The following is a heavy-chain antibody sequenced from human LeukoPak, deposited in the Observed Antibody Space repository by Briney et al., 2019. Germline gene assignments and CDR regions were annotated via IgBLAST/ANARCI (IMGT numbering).Heavy chain of an antibody. Sequence: PSETLSLTGTVSGGSISSYYWSWIRQPPGKGLECIGYIYYSVSTNYNPPPMSRVTISVDTSNNQFSLKLRSVTAADTAVYYCAREKVVPAAITSNWFDPWGQGTLVTVSS. CDR2: IYYSVST. CDR3: AREKVVPAAITSNWFDP. D-gene: IGHD2-2*01. CDR1: GGSISSYY. V-gene: IGHV4-59*01. J-gene: IGHJ5*02.